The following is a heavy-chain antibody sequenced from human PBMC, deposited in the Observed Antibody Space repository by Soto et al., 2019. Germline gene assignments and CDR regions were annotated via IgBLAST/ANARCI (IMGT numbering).Heavy chain of an antibody. V-gene: IGHV4-59*01. CDR2: IYYSGST. CDR3: ATGEERVLMTSVY. J-gene: IGHJ4*02. D-gene: IGHD4-4*01. CDR1: GGSISSYY. Sequence: QVQLQESGPGLVKPSETLSLTCTVSGGSISSYYWSWIRQPPGKGLEWIGYIYYSGSTNHNPSLMFRVIISTETAKYQLSLTLSSVTAADTAVSYCATGEERVLMTSVYRGQVTLVSV.